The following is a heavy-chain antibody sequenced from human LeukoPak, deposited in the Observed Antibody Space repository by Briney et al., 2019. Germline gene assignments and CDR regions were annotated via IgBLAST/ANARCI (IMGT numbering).Heavy chain of an antibody. V-gene: IGHV4-59*01. Sequence: SETLSLTCTVSGGSISSYYWSWIRQPPGKGLEWIGHIYYSGSTNYNPSLKSRVTISVDTSKNQFSLKLSSVTAADTAVYYCARVSGSYALVTAFDIWGQGTMVNVSS. D-gene: IGHD1-26*01. J-gene: IGHJ3*02. CDR1: GGSISSYY. CDR2: IYYSGST. CDR3: ARVSGSYALVTAFDI.